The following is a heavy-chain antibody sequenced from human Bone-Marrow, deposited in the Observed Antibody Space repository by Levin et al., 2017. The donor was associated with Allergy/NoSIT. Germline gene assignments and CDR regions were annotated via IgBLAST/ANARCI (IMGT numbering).Heavy chain of an antibody. Sequence: GGSLRLSCGASGFSFSIYTMNWVRQAPGKGLEWISYISSSSSTIYYADSVKGRFTISRDNAKNSLYLQMNSLRDEDTSVYYCARDLSPIGPYSIDIWGQGTLVTVSS. J-gene: IGHJ4*02. CDR3: ARDLSPIGPYSIDI. CDR1: GFSFSIYT. D-gene: IGHD2-15*01. V-gene: IGHV3-48*02. CDR2: ISSSSSTI.